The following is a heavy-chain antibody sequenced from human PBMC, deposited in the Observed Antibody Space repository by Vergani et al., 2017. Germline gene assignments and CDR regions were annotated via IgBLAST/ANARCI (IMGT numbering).Heavy chain of an antibody. CDR3: ARDPLYSTTWPFLLLDMDV. D-gene: IGHD6-13*01. V-gene: IGHV4-61*02. CDR2: FYTGGGT. J-gene: IGHJ6*02. CDR1: GGSISSGSYY. Sequence: QVQLQESGPGLVRPSQTLSLTCTVSGGSISSGSYYWTWFRQPAGKGLWWLGRFYTGGGTSYNPSLKSRVTISVDTAKNQFSLQLSSVTAADTAVYYCARDPLYSTTWPFLLLDMDVWGQGTTVTVSS.